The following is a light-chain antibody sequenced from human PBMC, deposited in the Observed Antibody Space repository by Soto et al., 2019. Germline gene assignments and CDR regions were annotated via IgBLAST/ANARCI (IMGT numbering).Light chain of an antibody. Sequence: EIVFTQSPATLSLSPGERATLHCRASQSVSSYLAWYQQKPGQAPRLLIYDASNRATGIPARFSGSGSGTDFTLTISSLEPEDFAVYYCQQRSNPITFGQGTRLEIK. V-gene: IGKV3-11*01. J-gene: IGKJ5*01. CDR3: QQRSNPIT. CDR1: QSVSSY. CDR2: DAS.